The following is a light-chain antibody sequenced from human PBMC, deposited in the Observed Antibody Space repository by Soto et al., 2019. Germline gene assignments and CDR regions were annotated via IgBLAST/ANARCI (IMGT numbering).Light chain of an antibody. J-gene: IGLJ2*01. CDR3: QTWGTGIVV. CDR1: SGHSSYA. Sequence: QPVLTQSPSASASLGASVKLTCTLSSGHSSYAIAWHQQQPEKGPRYLMKLNSDGSHSKGDGIPDRFSGSSSGAERYLTISSLQSEDEAVYYCQTWGTGIVVFGGGTQLTVL. CDR2: LNSDGSH. V-gene: IGLV4-69*01.